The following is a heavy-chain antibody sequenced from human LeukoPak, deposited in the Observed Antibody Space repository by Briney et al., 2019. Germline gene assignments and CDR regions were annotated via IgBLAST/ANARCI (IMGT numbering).Heavy chain of an antibody. CDR1: GYDFITYG. J-gene: IGHJ4*02. CDR3: ARDRISAAVLDY. Sequence: ASVKVSCKASGYDFITYGFSGVRQAPGQGLEWMGWINPYHGKTKYAQKFQDRVTLTTDTSTATAHMELRRLSSDDTAIYFCARDRISAAVLDYWGPGTLVTVSS. D-gene: IGHD6-13*01. CDR2: INPYHGKT. V-gene: IGHV1-18*01.